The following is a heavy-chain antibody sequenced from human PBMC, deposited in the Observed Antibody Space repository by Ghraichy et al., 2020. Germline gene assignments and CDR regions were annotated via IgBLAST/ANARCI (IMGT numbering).Heavy chain of an antibody. CDR3: AKGYDFWSGYYMPDY. CDR2: ISGSGGST. CDR1: GFTFSSYA. V-gene: IGHV3-23*01. Sequence: GGSLRLSCAASGFTFSSYAMSWVRQAPGKGLEWVSAISGSGGSTYYAGSVKGRFTISRDNSKNTLYLQMNSLRAEDTAVYYCAKGYDFWSGYYMPDYWGQGTLVTVSS. D-gene: IGHD3-3*01. J-gene: IGHJ4*02.